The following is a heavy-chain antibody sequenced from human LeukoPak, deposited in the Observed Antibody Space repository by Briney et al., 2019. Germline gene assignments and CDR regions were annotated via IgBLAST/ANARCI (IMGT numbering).Heavy chain of an antibody. CDR2: ISGSGSTT. V-gene: IGHV3-23*01. J-gene: IGHJ3*02. D-gene: IGHD2-15*01. CDR3: ARPRLEYCSGGSCFDAFDI. Sequence: GGSLRLSCAASGFTFSSYAMNWVRQAPGKGLEWVSAISGSGSTTYYADSAKGRFTISRDNSKNTLFLQMNSLTAEDTAIYSCARPRLEYCSGGSCFDAFDIWGQGTMVTVSS. CDR1: GFTFSSYA.